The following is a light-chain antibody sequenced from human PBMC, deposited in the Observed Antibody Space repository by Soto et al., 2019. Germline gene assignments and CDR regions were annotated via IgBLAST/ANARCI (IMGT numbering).Light chain of an antibody. CDR2: GAS. CDR1: QSLSSN. CDR3: LQHSTYPIT. V-gene: IGKV3-15*01. Sequence: EVVVTKSPAALSVSPGEGATLSCRASQSLSSNLAWYQQKPGQTPRLLIYGASTRATGIPARFSGSGFGTEFTLTISSLQAEDVVIYYCLQHSTYPITFGQVTRLEIK. J-gene: IGKJ5*01.